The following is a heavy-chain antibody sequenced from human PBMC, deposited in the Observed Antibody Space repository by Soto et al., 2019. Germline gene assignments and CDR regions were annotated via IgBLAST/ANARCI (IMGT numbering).Heavy chain of an antibody. D-gene: IGHD3-22*01. V-gene: IGHV4-31*03. CDR3: AATRAGGVVVIYYFDY. CDR2: IYYSGST. Sequence: SQTLSLTCTVSGGSISSGGYYWSWIRQHPGKGLEWIGYIYYSGSTYYNPSLKSRVTISVDTSKNQFSLKLSSVTAADTAVYYCAATRAGGVVVIYYFDYWGQGTLVTVSS. CDR1: GGSISSGGYY. J-gene: IGHJ4*02.